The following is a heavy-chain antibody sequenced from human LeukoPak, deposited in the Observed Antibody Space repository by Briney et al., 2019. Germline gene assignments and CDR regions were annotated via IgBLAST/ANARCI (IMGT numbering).Heavy chain of an antibody. J-gene: IGHJ4*02. Sequence: KPSETLSLTCTVSGGSISNYFWSWIRQPPGKGLEWIGFITYSGSTDHNPSLKSRVTISVDASKNQFSLKLTSVTAADTAVYYCVRHTTSGWYQVVYWGQGTLVTASS. D-gene: IGHD6-19*01. CDR1: GGSISNYF. CDR2: ITYSGST. V-gene: IGHV4-59*01. CDR3: VRHTTSGWYQVVY.